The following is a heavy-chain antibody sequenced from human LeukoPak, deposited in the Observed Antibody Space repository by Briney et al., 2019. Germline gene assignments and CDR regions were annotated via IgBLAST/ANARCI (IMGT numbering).Heavy chain of an antibody. J-gene: IGHJ3*02. CDR2: INPTSGDT. CDR3: ATALSIVGAAQSAFDI. D-gene: IGHD1-26*01. Sequence: ASVKVSCKTSGYTFTDYYVHWVRQAPGQGLEWVAWINPTSGDTKYAQKFRGRVTVTRDTSVRTAYMELSSLRSEDTAVYYCATALSIVGAAQSAFDIWGQGTVVTVSS. CDR1: GYTFTDYY. V-gene: IGHV1-2*02.